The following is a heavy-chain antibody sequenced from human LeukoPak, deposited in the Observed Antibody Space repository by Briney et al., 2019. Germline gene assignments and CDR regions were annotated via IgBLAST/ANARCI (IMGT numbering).Heavy chain of an antibody. Sequence: GGSLRLSCAASGFTFSSYGMHWVRQAPGKGLEWVSYISSSSTTRYYGDSVKGRFTISRDNAKNSLYLQMNSLRAEDTAVYYCARDSYVLRFLEWLYWGQGTLVTVSS. CDR1: GFTFSSYG. CDR2: ISSSSTTR. J-gene: IGHJ4*02. CDR3: ARDSYVLRFLEWLY. D-gene: IGHD3-3*01. V-gene: IGHV3-48*01.